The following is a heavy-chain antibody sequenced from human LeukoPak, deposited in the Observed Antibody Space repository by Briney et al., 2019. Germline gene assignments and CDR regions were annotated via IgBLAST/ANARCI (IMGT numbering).Heavy chain of an antibody. CDR1: GFTFSSYG. D-gene: IGHD2-15*01. Sequence: GGSLRLSCAASGFTFSSYGMSWVRQAPGKGLEWVSGISGSGGSTYYVDSVKGRFTISGDNSKNTLYLQMNSLTVEDTAIYYCAKGSISGVVLVPATCAPNDYWGQGTLVTVSS. V-gene: IGHV3-23*01. CDR2: ISGSGGST. CDR3: AKGSISGVVLVPATCAPNDY. J-gene: IGHJ4*02.